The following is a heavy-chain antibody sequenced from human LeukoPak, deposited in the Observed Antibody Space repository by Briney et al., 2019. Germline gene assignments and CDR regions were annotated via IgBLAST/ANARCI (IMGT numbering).Heavy chain of an antibody. D-gene: IGHD3-16*01. V-gene: IGHV3-48*04. J-gene: IGHJ4*02. Sequence: GGSLRLSCAASGFTFSGYSMNWVRQAPGKGLEWVSYISSDSGTIYYADSVKGRFTISRDNAKNSLYLQMNSLRAEDTAVYYCARDRWGSGFDYWGQGTLVTVSS. CDR1: GFTFSGYS. CDR2: ISSDSGTI. CDR3: ARDRWGSGFDY.